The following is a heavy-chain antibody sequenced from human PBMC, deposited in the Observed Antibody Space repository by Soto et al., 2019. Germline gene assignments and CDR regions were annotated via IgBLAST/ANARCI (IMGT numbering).Heavy chain of an antibody. D-gene: IGHD4-4*01. CDR1: EGSIRGYY. CDR2: FHYTGIS. J-gene: IGHJ4*02. CDR3: ARGASNWQYFDY. Sequence: NPSETLSLTCTVSEGSIRGYYWSWIRQPPGKGLEWIGYFHYTGISNYNSSLKSRVTMSLDTSKNQFSLKLSSVSAADTAIYYCARGASNWQYFDYWGQGALVTVSS. V-gene: IGHV4-59*01.